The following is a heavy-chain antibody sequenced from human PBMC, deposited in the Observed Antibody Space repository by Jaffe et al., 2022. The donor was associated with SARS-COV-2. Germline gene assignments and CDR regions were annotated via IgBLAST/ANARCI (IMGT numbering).Heavy chain of an antibody. CDR3: ARDSLFFGYSYGYGFVGGGMDV. CDR1: GFTFSSYG. V-gene: IGHV3-33*01. D-gene: IGHD5-18*01. Sequence: QVQLVESGGGVVQPGRSLRLSCAASGFTFSSYGMHWVRQAPGKGLEWVAVIWYDGSNKYYADSVKGRFTISRDNSKNTLYLQMNSLRAEDTAVYYCARDSLFFGYSYGYGFVGGGMDVWGQGTTVTVSS. CDR2: IWYDGSNK. J-gene: IGHJ6*02.